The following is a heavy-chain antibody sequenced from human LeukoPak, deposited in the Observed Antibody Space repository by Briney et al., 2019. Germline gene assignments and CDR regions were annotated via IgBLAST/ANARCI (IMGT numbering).Heavy chain of an antibody. CDR2: IYYSGST. CDR3: ARLRGYNDY. J-gene: IGHJ4*02. CDR1: GDFISSSSYY. V-gene: IGHV4-39*07. Sequence: PSETLSLTCTVSGDFISSSSYYWGWIRQPPGKGLEWIGSIYYSGSTYCNPSLKSRVTMSVDTSKNQFSLKLSSVTAADTAVYYCARLRGYNDYWGQGILVTVSS. D-gene: IGHD5-24*01.